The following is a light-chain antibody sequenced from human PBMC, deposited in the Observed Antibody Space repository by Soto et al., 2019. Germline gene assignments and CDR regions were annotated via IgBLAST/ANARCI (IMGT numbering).Light chain of an antibody. CDR3: ISCTGSSTSVI. J-gene: IGLJ2*01. CDR2: DVS. CDR1: SSDVGTYNY. Sequence: QAVVTQPASVSGSPGQSITISCTGTSSDVGTYNYVSWYQQHPGKAPKVMIYDVSNRPSGVSNRFSGSKSGNTASLAISGLQAEDEADYYCISCTGSSTSVIFGGGTKLTVL. V-gene: IGLV2-14*03.